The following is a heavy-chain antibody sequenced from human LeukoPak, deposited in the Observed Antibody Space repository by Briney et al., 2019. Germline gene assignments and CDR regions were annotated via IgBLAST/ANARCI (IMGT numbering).Heavy chain of an antibody. V-gene: IGHV3-74*01. CDR1: GLSFTNYW. CDR3: AKYPSPYYYDSSWFDP. CDR2: INSDGSAT. Sequence: GGSLRLSCAASGLSFTNYWMHWVRQAPGKGLVWVSHINSDGSATRYADSVKGRFTISRDNAKNSLYLQMNSLRAEDTALYYCAKYPSPYYYDSSWFDPWGQGTLVTVSS. J-gene: IGHJ5*02. D-gene: IGHD3-22*01.